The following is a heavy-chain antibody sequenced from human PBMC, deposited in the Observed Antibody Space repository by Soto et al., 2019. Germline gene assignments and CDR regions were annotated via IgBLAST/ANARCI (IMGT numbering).Heavy chain of an antibody. CDR2: ISWNSGSI. Sequence: GGSLRLSCAASGFTFDDYAMHWVRQAPGKGLEWVSGISWNSGSIGYADSVKGRFTISRDNAKNSLYLQMNSLRAEDTALYYCAKDLLRIAVASFDYWGQGTLVTVSS. J-gene: IGHJ4*02. CDR3: AKDLLRIAVASFDY. CDR1: GFTFDDYA. D-gene: IGHD6-19*01. V-gene: IGHV3-9*01.